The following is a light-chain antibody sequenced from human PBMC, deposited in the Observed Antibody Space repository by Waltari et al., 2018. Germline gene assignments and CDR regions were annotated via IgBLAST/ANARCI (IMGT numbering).Light chain of an antibody. CDR2: GAS. CDR3: QQRNNWPPT. V-gene: IGKV3-15*01. Sequence: EVMMTQSPATLSVSPGERATLPCRASQSVGKNLAWFQESPGQAPRLLIFGASTPATGIPARFTGSGSGTEFTLTISSLQSEDFAVYYCQQRNNWPPTFGQGTNVEIK. CDR1: QSVGKN. J-gene: IGKJ1*01.